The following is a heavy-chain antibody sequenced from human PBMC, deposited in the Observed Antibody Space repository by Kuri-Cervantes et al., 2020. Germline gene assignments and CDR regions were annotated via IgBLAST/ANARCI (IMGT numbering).Heavy chain of an antibody. Sequence: GGSLRLSCAASGFTFSSYGMHWVRQAPGKGLEWVAVIWYDGSNKYYADSVKGRFTISRDNSKNTLYLQMNSLRAEDTAVYYCARDRGNWNDGKGVFDYWGQGTLVTVSS. CDR2: IWYDGSNK. J-gene: IGHJ4*02. CDR3: ARDRGNWNDGKGVFDY. CDR1: GFTFSSYG. D-gene: IGHD1-1*01. V-gene: IGHV3-33*08.